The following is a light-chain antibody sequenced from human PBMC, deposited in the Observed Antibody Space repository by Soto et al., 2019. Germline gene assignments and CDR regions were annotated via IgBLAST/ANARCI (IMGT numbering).Light chain of an antibody. J-gene: IGKJ1*01. CDR2: AAS. CDR3: QPYTSALRT. V-gene: IGKV1-27*01. CDR1: QGISNY. Sequence: DIQMTQSPSSLSASVGDRVTITCRASQGISNYLAWYQQKPGKVPKLLIYAASTLQSGVPSRFSGSGSGADFTLTISSLQPEDVSPYYCQPYTSALRTFGQGTKVEFK.